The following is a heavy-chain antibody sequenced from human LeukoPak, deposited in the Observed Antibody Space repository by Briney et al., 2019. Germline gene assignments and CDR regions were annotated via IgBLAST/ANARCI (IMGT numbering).Heavy chain of an antibody. V-gene: IGHV4-59*08. J-gene: IGHJ3*02. Sequence: SETLSHTCSVSGTSISNYYWSWIRQSPGKGLEWIGYISYSGSTNYNPSLQSRVTISINTSKKQSSLKLSSVTAGDTDIYYCASAYTSDWYYVFDICSRGKMITVSS. CDR1: GTSISNYY. CDR2: ISYSGST. D-gene: IGHD6-19*01. CDR3: ASAYTSDWYYVFDI.